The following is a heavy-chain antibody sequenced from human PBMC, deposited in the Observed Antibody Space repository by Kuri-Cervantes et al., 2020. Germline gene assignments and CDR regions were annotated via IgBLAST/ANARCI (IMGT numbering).Heavy chain of an antibody. CDR1: GYTFTSYD. J-gene: IGHJ6*03. CDR3: ARAGGYYYGSGSYYNYYYYYYMDV. CDR2: MNPNSGNT. D-gene: IGHD3-10*01. V-gene: IGHV1-8*02. Sequence: ASVKVSCKASGYTFTSYDINWVRQVTGQGLEWMGWMNPNSGNTGYAQKFQGRVTMTRNTSISTAYMELSSLRSEDTAVYYCARAGGYYYGSGSYYNYYYYYYMDVWGKGTTVTVSS.